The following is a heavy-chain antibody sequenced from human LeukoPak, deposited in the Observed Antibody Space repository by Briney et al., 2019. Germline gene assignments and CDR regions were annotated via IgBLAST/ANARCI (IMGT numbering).Heavy chain of an antibody. CDR1: GFTFSSYS. J-gene: IGHJ4*02. V-gene: IGHV3-21*01. D-gene: IGHD4-11*01. Sequence: GGSLRLSCAASGFTFSSYSMNWVRQAPGKGLEWVSSISTTSSSSYIHYADSMKGRFTISRDNAKSSLYLQMNSLRAEDTAVYYCARDPRLYSNYLWGQGTLVTVSS. CDR3: ARDPRLYSNYL. CDR2: ISTTSSSSYI.